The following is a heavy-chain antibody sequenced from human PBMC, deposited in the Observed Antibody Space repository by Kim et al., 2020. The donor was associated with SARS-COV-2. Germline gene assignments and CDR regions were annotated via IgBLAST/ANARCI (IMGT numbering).Heavy chain of an antibody. CDR1: GFTFSSYG. CDR2: IWYDGSNK. CDR3: ARALGRVVVPAATPHGWDCSGGSCYSSVYYYGMDV. J-gene: IGHJ6*02. D-gene: IGHD2-15*01. V-gene: IGHV3-33*01. Sequence: GGSLRLSCAASGFTFSSYGMHWVRQAPGKGLEWVAVIWYDGSNKYYADSVKGRFTISRDNSKNTLYLQMNSLRAEDTAVYYCARALGRVVVPAATPHGWDCSGGSCYSSVYYYGMDVWGQGTTVTVSS.